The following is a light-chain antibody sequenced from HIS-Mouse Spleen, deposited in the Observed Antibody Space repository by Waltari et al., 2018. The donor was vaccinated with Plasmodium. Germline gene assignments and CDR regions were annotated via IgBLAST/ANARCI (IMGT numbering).Light chain of an antibody. CDR1: ALPKQY. CDR3: QSADSSGTYQV. V-gene: IGLV3-25*03. CDR2: KDS. Sequence: SYELTQPPSVSVSPGQTARITCSGDALPKQYAYWYQQKPGQAPVLVIYKDSERPSGIPERSSGSSSGTTGTLTIRGVQAEDEADYYCQSADSSGTYQVFGGGTKLTVL. J-gene: IGLJ2*01.